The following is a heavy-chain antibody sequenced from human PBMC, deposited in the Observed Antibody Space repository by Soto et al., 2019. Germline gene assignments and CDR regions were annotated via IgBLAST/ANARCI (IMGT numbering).Heavy chain of an antibody. Sequence: QLQLQESGPGLVKPSETLSLTCTVSSGSISSSSYYWGWIRQPPGKGLEWIGSVYYTGSTSYNSSLKSRVTISVDTYKNQFSLRLSSVTAADTGVYYCASPTLGAFDIWGQWTMVTVSS. V-gene: IGHV4-39*01. CDR3: ASPTLGAFDI. D-gene: IGHD3-16*01. CDR1: SGSISSSSYY. J-gene: IGHJ3*02. CDR2: VYYTGST.